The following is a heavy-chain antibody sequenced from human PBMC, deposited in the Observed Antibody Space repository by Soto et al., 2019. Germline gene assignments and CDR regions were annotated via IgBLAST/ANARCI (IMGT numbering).Heavy chain of an antibody. D-gene: IGHD4-17*01. V-gene: IGHV3-48*01. CDR3: ASSTTVTTIGY. CDR2: ISSSSSTI. J-gene: IGHJ4*02. CDR1: GFTFSSYS. Sequence: EVQLVESGGGLVQPGGSLRLSCAASGFTFSSYSMNWVRQAPGKGLEWVSYISSSSSTIYYADSVKGRFTISRDNAKNSLYLQMNSLRAEDTAVYYCASSTTVTTIGYWGQGTLVTVSS.